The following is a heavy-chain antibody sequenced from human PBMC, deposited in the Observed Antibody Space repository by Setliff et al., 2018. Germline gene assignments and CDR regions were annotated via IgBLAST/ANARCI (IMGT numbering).Heavy chain of an antibody. Sequence: ASVKVSCKASGHTLATYYLHWMRQAPGQGLEWLGMTNPSGDYTGYAQRFQGRITMTGDTSTSTVNMELGSLISEDTAVYYCASGRTYNYDSSGYHRPNWYFDYWGQGTLVTVSS. CDR1: GHTLATYY. V-gene: IGHV1-46*01. J-gene: IGHJ4*02. CDR3: ASGRTYNYDSSGYHRPNWYFDY. D-gene: IGHD3-22*01. CDR2: TNPSGDYT.